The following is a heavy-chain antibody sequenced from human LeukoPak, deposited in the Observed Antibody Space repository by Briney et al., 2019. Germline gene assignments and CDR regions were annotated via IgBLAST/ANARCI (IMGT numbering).Heavy chain of an antibody. Sequence: PGGSLRLSCAASGFTFSSYAMHWVRQAPGKGLEWVAVISYDGSNKYYADSMKGRFTISRDNSKNTLYLQMNSLRAEDTAVYYCARDPGTRYSGYDYYFDYWGQGTLVTVSS. CDR3: ARDPGTRYSGYDYYFDY. CDR2: ISYDGSNK. CDR1: GFTFSSYA. V-gene: IGHV3-30*04. J-gene: IGHJ4*02. D-gene: IGHD5-12*01.